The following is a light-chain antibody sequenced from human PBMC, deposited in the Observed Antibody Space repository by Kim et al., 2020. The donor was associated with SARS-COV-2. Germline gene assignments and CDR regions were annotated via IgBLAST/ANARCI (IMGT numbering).Light chain of an antibody. J-gene: IGKJ4*01. CDR3: QNDNT. CDR1: QTITITC. CDR2: GSA. V-gene: IGKV3-20*01. Sequence: SLAPRKKDTLSSKDSQTITITCLARYQQRPGRPSIIFMYGSATRASGVPDRFSGSGYGTDFALAISRLGPEEFEVYYCQNDNTSGGGTNVDI.